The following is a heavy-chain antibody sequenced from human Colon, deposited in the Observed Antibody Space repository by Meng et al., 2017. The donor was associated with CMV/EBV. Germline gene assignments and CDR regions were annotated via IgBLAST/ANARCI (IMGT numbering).Heavy chain of an antibody. CDR2: IIPIFGTA. V-gene: IGHV1-69*05. CDR1: GGTFSSYA. D-gene: IGHD2-2*02. Sequence: SVKVSCKASGGTFSSYAISWVRQAPGQGLEWMGGIIPIFGTANYAQKFQGRVTITTDESTSTAYMELSSLRSEDTAAYYCARDREGYQLLYGMDVWGQGTTVTVSS. CDR3: ARDREGYQLLYGMDV. J-gene: IGHJ6*02.